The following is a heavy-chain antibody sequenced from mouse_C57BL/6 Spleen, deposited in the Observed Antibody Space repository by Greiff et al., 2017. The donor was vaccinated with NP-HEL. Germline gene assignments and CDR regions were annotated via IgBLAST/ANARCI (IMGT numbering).Heavy chain of an antibody. CDR2: IDPSDSYT. CDR3: AMGY. CDR1: GYTFTSYW. V-gene: IGHV1-59*01. J-gene: IGHJ2*01. Sequence: QVQLQQPGAELVRPGTSVKLSCKASGYTFTSYWMHWVKQRPGQGLEWIGVIDPSDSYTNYNQKFKGKATLTVDTSSSTAYMQLSSLTSEDSAVYYCAMGYWGQGTTLTVSS.